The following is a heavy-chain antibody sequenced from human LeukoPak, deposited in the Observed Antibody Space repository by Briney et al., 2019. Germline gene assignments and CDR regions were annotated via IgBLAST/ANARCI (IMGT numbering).Heavy chain of an antibody. Sequence: GGSLRLSCAASGFTFSTYAMNWVRQAPGKGLEWVSAISGSGAKTYYADFVKGRFTISRDNSKNTLYLQMNSLRAEDTAVYYCAKEYSGSFSPFPSFFDYWGQGTLVTVSS. J-gene: IGHJ4*02. D-gene: IGHD1-26*01. V-gene: IGHV3-23*01. CDR1: GFTFSTYA. CDR3: AKEYSGSFSPFPSFFDY. CDR2: ISGSGAKT.